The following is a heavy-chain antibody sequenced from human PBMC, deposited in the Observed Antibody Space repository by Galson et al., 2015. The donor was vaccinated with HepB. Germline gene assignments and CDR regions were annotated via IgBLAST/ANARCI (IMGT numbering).Heavy chain of an antibody. J-gene: IGHJ4*02. CDR2: ISYDGSNK. CDR3: ARGCPAYYDFWSGKNLFDY. Sequence: SLRLSCAASGFTFSSYAMHWVRQAPGMGLEWVAVISYDGSNKYYADSVKGRFTISRDNSKITLYLQMNSLRAEDTAVYYCARGCPAYYDFWSGKNLFDYWGQGTLVTVSS. D-gene: IGHD3-3*01. V-gene: IGHV3-30-3*01. CDR1: GFTFSSYA.